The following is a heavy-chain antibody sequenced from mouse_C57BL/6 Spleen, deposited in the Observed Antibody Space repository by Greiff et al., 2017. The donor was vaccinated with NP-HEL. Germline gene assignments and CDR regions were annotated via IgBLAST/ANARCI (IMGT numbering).Heavy chain of an antibody. CDR2: ISSDSSTI. V-gene: IGHV5-17*01. CDR3: ARAHYYGSSFGYFDV. D-gene: IGHD1-1*01. J-gene: IGHJ1*03. Sequence: EVHLVESGGGLVKPGGSLKLSCAASGFTFSDYGMHWVRQAPEKGLEWVAYISSDSSTIYYADTVKGRFTISRDNAKNTLFLQMTSLRSEDTAVCYCARAHYYGSSFGYFDVWGTGTTVTVSS. CDR1: GFTFSDYG.